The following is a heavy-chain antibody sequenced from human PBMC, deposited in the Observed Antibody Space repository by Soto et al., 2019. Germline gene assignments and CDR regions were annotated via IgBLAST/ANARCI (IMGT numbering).Heavy chain of an antibody. D-gene: IGHD6-19*01. CDR2: ISYDGSNK. V-gene: IGHV3-30*18. J-gene: IGHJ3*02. Sequence: QVQLVESGGGVVQPGRSLRLSCAVSGFTFSSYGMHWVRQAPGKGLEWVAVISYDGSNKYYADSVKGRFTISRDNSKNTLNLQMNSLRAEDTAVYYCAKQVTPHSSGWPDAFDIWGQGTMVSVSS. CDR3: AKQVTPHSSGWPDAFDI. CDR1: GFTFSSYG.